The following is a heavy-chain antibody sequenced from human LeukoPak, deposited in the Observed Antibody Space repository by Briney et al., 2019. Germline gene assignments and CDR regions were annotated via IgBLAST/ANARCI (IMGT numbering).Heavy chain of an antibody. V-gene: IGHV3-20*04. D-gene: IGHD1-26*01. CDR2: INWNGGST. J-gene: IGHJ6*03. CDR1: GFTFDDYG. CDR3: ARDPYSGSYGDYYYYYMDV. Sequence: GGSLRLSCAASGFTFDDYGMSWVRQAPGKGLEWVSGINWNGGSTGYADSVKGRFTISRDNAKNSLYLQMNSLRAEDTAVYYCARDPYSGSYGDYYYYYMDVWGKGTTVTISS.